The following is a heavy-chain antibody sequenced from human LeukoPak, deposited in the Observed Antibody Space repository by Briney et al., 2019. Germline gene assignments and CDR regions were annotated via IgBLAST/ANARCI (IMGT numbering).Heavy chain of an antibody. CDR2: INHSGST. J-gene: IGHJ5*02. Sequence: SETLSLTCAVYGGSFSGYYWSWIRQPPGKGLERIGEINHSGSTNYNPSLKSRVTISVDTSKNQFSLKLSSVTAADTAVYYCARGHSPPYYDFWSGYYCWFDPWGQGTLVTVSS. V-gene: IGHV4-34*01. CDR1: GGSFSGYY. CDR3: ARGHSPPYYDFWSGYYCWFDP. D-gene: IGHD3-3*01.